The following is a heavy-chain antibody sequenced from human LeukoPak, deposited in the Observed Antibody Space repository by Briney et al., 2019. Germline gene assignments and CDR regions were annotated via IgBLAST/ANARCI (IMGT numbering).Heavy chain of an antibody. CDR3: AREGLVYYYGSGSTNFDAFDI. D-gene: IGHD3-10*01. CDR1: GFTFSTYT. Sequence: GGPLILSWAAAGFTFSTYTMNWVRQAPGKGLEWVSSITTSSSYIYYADSVKGRFTISRDNAKNSLYLQMNSLRAEDTAVYYCAREGLVYYYGSGSTNFDAFDIWGQGTMVTVSS. J-gene: IGHJ3*02. CDR2: ITTSSSYI. V-gene: IGHV3-21*01.